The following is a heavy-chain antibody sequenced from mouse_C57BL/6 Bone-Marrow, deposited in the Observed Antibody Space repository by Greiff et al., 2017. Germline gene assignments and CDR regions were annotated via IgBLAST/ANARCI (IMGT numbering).Heavy chain of an antibody. D-gene: IGHD2-4*01. Sequence: QVQLQQSGAALVRPGASVTLSCKASGYTFTDYELHWVKQTPVHGLAWIGAIDPETGGTAYNQKFKGKAILTADKSSSTADMELRSLTSEDSAVYYCTRWRLRRRGYYAMDYWGQGTSVTVSS. CDR1: GYTFTDYE. CDR2: IDPETGGT. J-gene: IGHJ4*01. CDR3: TRWRLRRRGYYAMDY. V-gene: IGHV1-15*01.